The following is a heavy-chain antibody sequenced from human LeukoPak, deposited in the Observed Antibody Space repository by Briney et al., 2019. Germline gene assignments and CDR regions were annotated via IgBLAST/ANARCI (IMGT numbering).Heavy chain of an antibody. Sequence: GGSLRLSCAASAFTFSSYDMHWVRQAPGKALEWVGVISYDGTKKYYADSVKGRFTISRDNSENTLCLQMNSLRVEDTAVYYCSKETTATGANWFDPWGQGTLVIVSS. CDR1: AFTFSSYD. V-gene: IGHV3-30*18. CDR2: ISYDGTKK. CDR3: SKETTATGANWFDP. J-gene: IGHJ5*02. D-gene: IGHD6-13*01.